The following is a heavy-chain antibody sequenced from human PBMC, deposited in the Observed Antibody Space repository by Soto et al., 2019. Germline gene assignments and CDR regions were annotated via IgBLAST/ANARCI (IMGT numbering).Heavy chain of an antibody. CDR2: IYYLGIT. CDR3: ARHSGELLDY. CDR1: GGSISDSNYY. Sequence: PSATLSLTCTVSGGSISDSNYYWCWIRQPPGKGLEWIGGIYYLGITNYNPSLKSRVTISIDTSKNQFSLNLRYVTAADTAVYYYARHSGELLDYWGRGALVTVSS. V-gene: IGHV4-39*01. D-gene: IGHD1-26*01. J-gene: IGHJ4*02.